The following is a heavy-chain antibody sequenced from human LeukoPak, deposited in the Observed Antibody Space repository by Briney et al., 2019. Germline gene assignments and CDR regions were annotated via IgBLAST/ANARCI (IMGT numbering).Heavy chain of an antibody. Sequence: GGSLRLSCAASGFTFSGSAMHWVRQASGKGLEWVGRIRSKANSYATAYAASVKGRFTISRDDSKNTAYLQMNSLKTEDTAVYYCTRLGGDYVWGSSYYYYYMDVWGKGTTVTVSS. CDR2: IRSKANSYAT. V-gene: IGHV3-73*01. CDR1: GFTFSGSA. J-gene: IGHJ6*03. CDR3: TRLGGDYVWGSSYYYYYMDV. D-gene: IGHD3-16*01.